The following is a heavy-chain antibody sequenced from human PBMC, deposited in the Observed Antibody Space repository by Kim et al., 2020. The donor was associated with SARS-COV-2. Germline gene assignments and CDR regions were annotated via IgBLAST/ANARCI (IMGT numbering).Heavy chain of an antibody. V-gene: IGHV4-59*13. J-gene: IGHJ4*02. Sequence: SETLSLTCTVSGGSISSYYWSWIRQPPGKGLEWIGYIYYSGSTNYNPSLKSRVTISVDTSKNQFSLKLSSVTAADTAVYYCARGRIGAWGYSYAPDYWGQGTLVTVSS. D-gene: IGHD5-18*01. CDR1: GGSISSYY. CDR2: IYYSGST. CDR3: ARGRIGAWGYSYAPDY.